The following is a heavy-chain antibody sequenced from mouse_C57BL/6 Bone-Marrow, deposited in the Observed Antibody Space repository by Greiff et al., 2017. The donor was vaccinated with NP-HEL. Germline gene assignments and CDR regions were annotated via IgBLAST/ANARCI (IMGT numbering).Heavy chain of an antibody. Sequence: VQLKESGAELVRPGASVKLSCTASGFNIKDDYMHWVKQRPEQGLEWIGWIDPENGDTEYASKFQGKATITADTSSNTAYLQLSSLTSEDTAVYYCTGTVVALYYYAMDYWGQGTSVTVSS. J-gene: IGHJ4*01. V-gene: IGHV14-4*01. D-gene: IGHD1-1*01. CDR1: GFNIKDDY. CDR2: IDPENGDT. CDR3: TGTVVALYYYAMDY.